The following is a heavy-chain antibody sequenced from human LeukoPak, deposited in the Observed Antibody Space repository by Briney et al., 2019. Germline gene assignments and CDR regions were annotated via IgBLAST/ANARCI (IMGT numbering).Heavy chain of an antibody. J-gene: IGHJ4*02. CDR1: GFTFSNYA. CDR3: AKVPQGYCSSGSCYLDY. Sequence: GGSLRLSCAASGFTFSNYAMSWVRQAPGKGLEWVSIISGSGGNTYYADSVKGRFTISRDNSKNTTLYLQVNSLRAEDTAVYYCAKVPQGYCSSGSCYLDYWGQGTLVTVSS. D-gene: IGHD2-15*01. V-gene: IGHV3-23*01. CDR2: ISGSGGNT.